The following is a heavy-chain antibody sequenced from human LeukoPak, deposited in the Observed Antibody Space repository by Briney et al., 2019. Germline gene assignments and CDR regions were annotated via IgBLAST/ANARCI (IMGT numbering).Heavy chain of an antibody. D-gene: IGHD3-16*01. V-gene: IGHV4-39*07. CDR1: NASISSNTYY. CDR2: INYRGST. CDR3: ATYKYDYVWGNQHFDY. Sequence: PSETLSLTCTVSNASISSNTYYRAWIRQPPGKGLDYIGSINYRGSTYYNPSLKSRVTLSVDTSKNQFSLKLNSVTAADTAVYYCATYKYDYVWGNQHFDYWGQGTLVAVSS. J-gene: IGHJ4*02.